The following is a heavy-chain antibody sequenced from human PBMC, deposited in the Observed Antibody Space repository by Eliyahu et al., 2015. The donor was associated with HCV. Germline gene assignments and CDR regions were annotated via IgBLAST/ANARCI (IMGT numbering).Heavy chain of an antibody. D-gene: IGHD2-2*01. CDR2: ISGSGVGT. Sequence: EVQLLESGGGLVQPGGSLRXSCAASGFTFRSYAMSWVRXAPGKGLEWVSAISGSGVGTYYADSVKGRFTISRDNSKNTLYLQMNSLRAEDTAVYYCAKGLPESRYCSSTSCYYFDCWGQGTLVTVSS. V-gene: IGHV3-23*01. CDR1: GFTFRSYA. CDR3: AKGLPESRYCSSTSCYYFDC. J-gene: IGHJ4*02.